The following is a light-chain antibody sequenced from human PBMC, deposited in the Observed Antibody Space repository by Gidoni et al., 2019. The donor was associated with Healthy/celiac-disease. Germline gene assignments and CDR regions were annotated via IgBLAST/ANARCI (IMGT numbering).Light chain of an antibody. V-gene: IGKV3-11*01. CDR3: QQRSNWPPDT. CDR2: DAS. J-gene: IGKJ2*01. CDR1: QSVSSY. Sequence: EIVLTQSPATLSLSPGERATLSCRASQSVSSYLAWYQQKPGQAPRLLIYDASNRATGIPAMFSGSGSGTDFTLTISSLEPEDFAVYDCQQRSNWPPDTFXQXTKLEIK.